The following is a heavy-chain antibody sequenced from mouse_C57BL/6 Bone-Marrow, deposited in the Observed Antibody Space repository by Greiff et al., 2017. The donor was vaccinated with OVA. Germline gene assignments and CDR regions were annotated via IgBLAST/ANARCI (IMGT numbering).Heavy chain of an antibody. CDR1: GFTFSSYA. J-gene: IGHJ3*01. V-gene: IGHV5-4*03. CDR2: ISDGGSYT. D-gene: IGHD2-3*01. CDR3: ARNDGYYGWFAY. Sequence: EVKLMESGGGLVKPGGSLKLSCAASGFTFSSYAMSWVRQTPEKRLEWVATISDGGSYTYYPDNVKGRFTISRDNAKNNLYLQMSHLKSEDTAMYYCARNDGYYGWFAYWGQGTLVTVSA.